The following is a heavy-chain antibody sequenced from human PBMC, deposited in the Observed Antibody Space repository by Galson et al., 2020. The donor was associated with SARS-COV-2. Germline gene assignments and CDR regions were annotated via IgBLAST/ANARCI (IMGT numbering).Heavy chain of an antibody. CDR1: GFTFSSYA. V-gene: IGHV3-30*04. Sequence: GGSLSLSCAASGFTFSSYAMHWVRQAPGKGLEWVAVISYDGSNKYYADSVKGRFTISRDNSKNTLYLQMNSLRAEDTAVYYCARVPGYYDGRGGAGYFDYWGQGTLVTVSS. J-gene: IGHJ4*02. D-gene: IGHD3-22*01. CDR3: ARVPGYYDGRGGAGYFDY. CDR2: ISYDGSNK.